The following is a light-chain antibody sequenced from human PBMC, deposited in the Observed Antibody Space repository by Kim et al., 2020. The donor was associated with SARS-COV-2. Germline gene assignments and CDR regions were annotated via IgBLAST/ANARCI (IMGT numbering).Light chain of an antibody. Sequence: EIVLTQSPATLSLSPGERATLSCRASQSVNSYLAWYQQKPGQAPRLLIYDASNRVIGIPARFSGSGSGTDFTLTISSLEPEDFAVYYCQHRSNWPIFGQGTRLEIK. V-gene: IGKV3-11*01. CDR2: DAS. CDR1: QSVNSY. CDR3: QHRSNWPI. J-gene: IGKJ5*01.